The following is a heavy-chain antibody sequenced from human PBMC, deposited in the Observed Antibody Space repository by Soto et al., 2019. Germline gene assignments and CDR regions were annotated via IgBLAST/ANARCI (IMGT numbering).Heavy chain of an antibody. CDR2: ISAYNGNT. D-gene: IGHD2-15*01. CDR1: GDTFTSNG. V-gene: IGHV1-18*01. J-gene: IGHJ5*02. Sequence: GASVKVSCKACGDTFTSNGISWVRQAPGQGLEWMGWISAYNGNTNYAQKLQGRVTMTTDTSTSTAYMELRSLRSDDTAVYYCARDLGYCSGGSCYLWFDPWGQGTLVTVSS. CDR3: ARDLGYCSGGSCYLWFDP.